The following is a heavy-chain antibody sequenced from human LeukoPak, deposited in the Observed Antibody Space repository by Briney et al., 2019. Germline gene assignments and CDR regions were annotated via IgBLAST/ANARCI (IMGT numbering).Heavy chain of an antibody. CDR1: GGSTSSSSYY. Sequence: SETLSLTCTVSGGSTSSSSYYWGWIRQPPGKGLEWIGSIYYSGSTYYNPSLKSRVTISVDTSKNQFSLKLSSVTAADTAVYYCARLRGQQLAIGYWGQGTLVTVSS. V-gene: IGHV4-39*01. J-gene: IGHJ4*02. D-gene: IGHD6-13*01. CDR2: IYYSGST. CDR3: ARLRGQQLAIGY.